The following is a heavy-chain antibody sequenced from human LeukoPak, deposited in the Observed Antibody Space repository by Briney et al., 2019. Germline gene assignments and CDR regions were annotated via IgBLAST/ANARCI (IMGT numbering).Heavy chain of an antibody. CDR1: GFTFSSYW. J-gene: IGHJ3*02. V-gene: IGHV3-7*01. CDR2: IKPDGSEK. CDR3: ATFTGIGELRAYTFDI. D-gene: IGHD1-7*01. Sequence: QPGGSLRLSCAASGFTFSSYWMTWVRQAPGKGLEWVATIKPDGSEKYYVDSAKGRFTISRDNAKNSLYLQMNSLRAEDTAVYYCATFTGIGELRAYTFDIWGQGTMVTVSS.